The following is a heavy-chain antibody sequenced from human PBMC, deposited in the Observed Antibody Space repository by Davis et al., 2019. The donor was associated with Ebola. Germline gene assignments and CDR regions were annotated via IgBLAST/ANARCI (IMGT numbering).Heavy chain of an antibody. Sequence: PGGSLRLSCAASGFTFRIYAMTWVRQAPGKGLEWVSGISGSGGSTYYADSVKGRFTISRDNSKNTLYLQMNSLRAEDTAVYYCATSIAARPCDYWGQGTLVTVSS. J-gene: IGHJ4*02. CDR3: ATSIAARPCDY. V-gene: IGHV3-23*01. CDR2: ISGSGGST. D-gene: IGHD6-6*01. CDR1: GFTFRIYA.